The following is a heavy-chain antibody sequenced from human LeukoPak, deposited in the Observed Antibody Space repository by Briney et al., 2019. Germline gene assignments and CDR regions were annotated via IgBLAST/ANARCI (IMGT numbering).Heavy chain of an antibody. CDR3: AKDPRRNYYDSSGYLVY. V-gene: IGHV3-23*01. J-gene: IGHJ4*01. D-gene: IGHD3-22*01. CDR1: GFTFSSYA. CDR2: ISGSGGST. Sequence: GGSLRLSCAASGFTFSSYAMSWVRQAPGKGLEWVSAISGSGGSTYYADSVKGRFTISRDNSKSTLYLQMNSLRAEDTAVYYCAKDPRRNYYDSSGYLVYWGQGTLVTVSS.